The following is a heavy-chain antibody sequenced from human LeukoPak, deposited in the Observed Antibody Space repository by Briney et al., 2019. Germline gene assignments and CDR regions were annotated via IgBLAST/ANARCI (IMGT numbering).Heavy chain of an antibody. CDR3: ARGGGVYYYFDY. CDR2: MNPNGGNT. Sequence: ASVKVSCKASGYTFTSYDINWVRQATGQGLEWMGWMNPNGGNTGYAQKFQGRVTITRDTSASTAYMELSSLRSEDMAVYYCARGGGVYYYFDYWGQGTLVTVSS. CDR1: GYTFTSYD. D-gene: IGHD5/OR15-5a*01. V-gene: IGHV1-8*03. J-gene: IGHJ4*02.